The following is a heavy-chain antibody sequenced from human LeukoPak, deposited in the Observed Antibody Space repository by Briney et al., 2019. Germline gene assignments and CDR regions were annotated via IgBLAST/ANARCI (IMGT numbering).Heavy chain of an antibody. CDR2: IYYSGST. J-gene: IGHJ5*02. D-gene: IGHD6-13*01. CDR1: VGSISSSSYF. V-gene: IGHV4-39*01. CDR3: ARHGSSYSSSRGWFDP. Sequence: SESLSLICTVSVGSISSSSYFWGWIRQPPGKGVEWTGSIYYSGSTYYNPSLKSRVTISVDTSKNQFSLKLSSVTAADTAVYYCARHGSSYSSSRGWFDPWGQGTLVTVSS.